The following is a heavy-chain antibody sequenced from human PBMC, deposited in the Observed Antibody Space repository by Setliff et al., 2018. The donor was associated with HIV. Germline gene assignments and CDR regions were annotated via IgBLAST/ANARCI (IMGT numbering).Heavy chain of an antibody. V-gene: IGHV4-38-2*01. D-gene: IGHD5-12*01. Sequence: PSETLSLTCAVSGYSISSGYYWGWIRQPPGKGLEWIGSIYHSGSTYYNPSLKSRVTISVDTSKNQFSLRVNSVTAADTAFYYCASDISPDDGYNRLHYFDYWGQGTLVTVSS. CDR3: ASDISPDDGYNRLHYFDY. J-gene: IGHJ4*02. CDR1: GYSISSGYY. CDR2: IYHSGST.